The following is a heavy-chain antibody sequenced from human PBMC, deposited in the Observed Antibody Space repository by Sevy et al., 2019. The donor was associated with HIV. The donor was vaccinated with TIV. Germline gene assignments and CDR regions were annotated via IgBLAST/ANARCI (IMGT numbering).Heavy chain of an antibody. Sequence: SETLSLTCTVSGGSISSSSYYWDWIRQPPGKGLEWIGNIYYSARTSYNPSLKSRVTISVDTSKKKFSLRLSSVTAADTAVYYCARLKYGDYSNWFDPWGQGTLVTVSS. J-gene: IGHJ5*02. CDR3: ARLKYGDYSNWFDP. CDR2: IYYSART. V-gene: IGHV4-39*01. CDR1: GGSISSSSYY. D-gene: IGHD4-17*01.